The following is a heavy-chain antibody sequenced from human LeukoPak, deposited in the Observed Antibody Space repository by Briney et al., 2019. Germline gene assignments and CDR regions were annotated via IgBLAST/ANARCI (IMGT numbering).Heavy chain of an antibody. J-gene: IGHJ4*02. D-gene: IGHD7-27*01. V-gene: IGHV3-7*03. CDR3: TRRMTGEVLEN. CDR2: IKQDGSEK. Sequence: GGSLRLSCAASGFTFSSYWMSWVRQAPGKGLEWVANIKQDGSEKYYVDSVKGRFTISRDNAKNSLYLQMNSLQSEDTAVYYCTRRMTGEVLENWGQGTLVTVSS. CDR1: GFTFSSYW.